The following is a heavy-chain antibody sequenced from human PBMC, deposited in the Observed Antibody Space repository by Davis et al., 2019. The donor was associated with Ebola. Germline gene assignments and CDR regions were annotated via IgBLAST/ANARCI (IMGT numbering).Heavy chain of an antibody. D-gene: IGHD1-1*01. Sequence: PGGSLRLSCAASGFTFSSYAMHWVRQAPGKGLEWVAVISYDGSNKYYADSVKGRFTISRDNSKNTLYLQMNSLGAEDTAVYYCSGTIVPTFDYWGQGTLVTVSS. V-gene: IGHV3-30-3*01. J-gene: IGHJ4*02. CDR3: SGTIVPTFDY. CDR2: ISYDGSNK. CDR1: GFTFSSYA.